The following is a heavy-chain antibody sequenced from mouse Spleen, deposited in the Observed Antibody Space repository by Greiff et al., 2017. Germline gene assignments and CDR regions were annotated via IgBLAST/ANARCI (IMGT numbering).Heavy chain of an antibody. CDR1: GYTFTSYW. Sequence: QVQLQQSGAELVKPGASVKLSCKASGYTFTSYWMQWVKQRPGQGLEWIGEIDPSDSYTNYNQKFKGKATLTVDTSSSTAYMQLSSLTSEDSAVYYCARSGYGSSYYWGQGTTLTVSS. D-gene: IGHD1-1*01. J-gene: IGHJ2*01. CDR3: ARSGYGSSYY. V-gene: IGHV1-50*01. CDR2: IDPSDSYT.